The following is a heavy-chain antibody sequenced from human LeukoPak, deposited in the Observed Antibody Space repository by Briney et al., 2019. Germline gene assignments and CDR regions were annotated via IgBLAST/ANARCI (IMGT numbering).Heavy chain of an antibody. V-gene: IGHV3-9*01. Sequence: GGSLGLSCAASGFTFSSYAMSWVRQAPGKGLEWVSGISWNSGSIGYADSVKGRFTISRDNAKNSLYLQMNSLRAEDTALYYCAKDISEWEFYFDYWGQGTLVTVSS. D-gene: IGHD3-10*01. CDR2: ISWNSGSI. J-gene: IGHJ4*02. CDR1: GFTFSSYA. CDR3: AKDISEWEFYFDY.